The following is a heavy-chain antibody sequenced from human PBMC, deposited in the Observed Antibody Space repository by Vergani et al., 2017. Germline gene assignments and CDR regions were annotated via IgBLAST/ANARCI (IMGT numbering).Heavy chain of an antibody. Sequence: VQLVESGGGLVKPGGSLRLSCAASGFTFSDYYMSWIRQAPGKGLEWVAVIWYDGSNKYYADSVKGRFTISRDNSKNTLYLQMNSLRAEDTAVYYCARDLSAAAGPDFDYWGQGTLVTVSS. CDR2: IWYDGSNK. J-gene: IGHJ4*02. CDR1: GFTFSDYY. CDR3: ARDLSAAAGPDFDY. D-gene: IGHD6-13*01. V-gene: IGHV3-33*08.